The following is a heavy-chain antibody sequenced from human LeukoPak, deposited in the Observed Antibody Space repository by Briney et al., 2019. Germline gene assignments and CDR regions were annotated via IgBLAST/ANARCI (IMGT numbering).Heavy chain of an antibody. V-gene: IGHV3-23*01. CDR3: AKDLWQQLVHGY. CDR1: GFTFDDYA. D-gene: IGHD6-13*01. CDR2: ISGSGGST. Sequence: PGGSLRLSCAASGFTFDDYAMHWVRQAPGKGLEWVSAISGSGGSTYYADSVKGRFTISRDNSKNTLYLQMNSLRAEDTAVYYCAKDLWQQLVHGYWGQGTLVTVSS. J-gene: IGHJ4*02.